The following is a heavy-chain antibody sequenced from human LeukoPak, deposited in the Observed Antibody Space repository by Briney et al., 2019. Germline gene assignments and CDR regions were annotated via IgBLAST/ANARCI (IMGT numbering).Heavy chain of an antibody. CDR3: ANSSPDYGGTLPTY. CDR2: ISSSSSYI. V-gene: IGHV3-21*01. CDR1: GFTFSSYS. D-gene: IGHD4-23*01. Sequence: KVGGSLRLSCAASGFTFSSYSMNWVRQAPGKGLEWVSSISSSSSYIYYADSVKGRFTISRDNAKNSLYLQMNSLRAEDTAVYYCANSSPDYGGTLPTYWGQGTLVTVSS. J-gene: IGHJ4*02.